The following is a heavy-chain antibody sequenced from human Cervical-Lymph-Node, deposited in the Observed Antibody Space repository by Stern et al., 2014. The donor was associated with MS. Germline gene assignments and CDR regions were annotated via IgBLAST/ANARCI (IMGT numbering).Heavy chain of an antibody. CDR1: GGSINSGGYY. J-gene: IGHJ4*02. Sequence: QVQLQESGPGLVKPSQTLPLTCTVSGGSINSGGYYWSWIRQYPGKGLEWIGYIYYTGSAYYDPSLKSRLNMSIDTSKNQFSLNLNSVTAADTAVYYCARGARYSDSSGYYFYFDYWGQGTLVTVSS. D-gene: IGHD3-22*01. CDR2: IYYTGSA. V-gene: IGHV4-31*03. CDR3: ARGARYSDSSGYYFYFDY.